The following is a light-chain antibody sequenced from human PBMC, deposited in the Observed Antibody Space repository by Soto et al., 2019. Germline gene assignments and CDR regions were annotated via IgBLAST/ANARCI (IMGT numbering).Light chain of an antibody. CDR1: SSDVGYYDY. V-gene: IGLV2-14*01. CDR2: EVS. J-gene: IGLJ1*01. Sequence: QSALTQPASVSGSPGQSITISCSGTSSDVGYYDYVSWYQQLPGKAPKLLIYEVSNRPSGVSNRFSGSKSGNTASLTISGLQVEDEADYSCSSYTSTSTLYVFGTGTKLTVL. CDR3: SSYTSTSTLYV.